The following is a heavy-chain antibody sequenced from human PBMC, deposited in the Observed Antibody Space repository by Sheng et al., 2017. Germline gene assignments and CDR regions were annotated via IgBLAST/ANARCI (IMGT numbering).Heavy chain of an antibody. Sequence: EVQLVESGGGLVQPGRSLRLSCTASGFTFGDYAMSWFRQAPGKGLEWVGFIRSKAYGGTTEYAASVKGRFTISRDDSKSIAYLQMNSLKTEDTAVYYCTRDRAYDFWSGYDHALFDYWGQGTLVTVSS. CDR3: TRDRAYDFWSGYDHALFDY. V-gene: IGHV3-49*03. CDR1: GFTFGDYA. CDR2: IRSKAYGGTT. D-gene: IGHD3-3*01. J-gene: IGHJ4*02.